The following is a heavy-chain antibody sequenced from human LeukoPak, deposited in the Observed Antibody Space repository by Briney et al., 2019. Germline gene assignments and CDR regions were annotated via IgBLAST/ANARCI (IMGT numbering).Heavy chain of an antibody. D-gene: IGHD3-9*01. CDR1: GGSISTDRYL. J-gene: IGHJ1*01. CDR2: VSHRGRN. Sequence: SETLSLTCAVSGGSISTDRYLWGWLRQSPGKGLEWIGSVSHRGRNYYRSSLKSRVTISVDASNNHFSLRLKSVTAADTATYYCASEQAYDHVPGHYKTEYFLQWGQGSLVTVSS. V-gene: IGHV4-39*02. CDR3: ASEQAYDHVPGHYKTEYFLQ.